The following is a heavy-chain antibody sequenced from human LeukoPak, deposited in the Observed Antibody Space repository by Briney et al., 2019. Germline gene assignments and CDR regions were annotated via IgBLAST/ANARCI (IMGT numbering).Heavy chain of an antibody. J-gene: IGHJ4*02. CDR1: GFSFRSYW. V-gene: IGHV3-74*01. CDR3: ARDVAGPGSH. D-gene: IGHD3-10*01. CDR2: TNEDGSIT. Sequence: PGGSRRLSCAASGFSFRSYWMHWVRQAPGEGLVWVARTNEDGSITDYADSVKDRFTISRDNAKDTLYLQMNSLRAEDSAVYYCARDVAGPGSHWGPGTLVTVSS.